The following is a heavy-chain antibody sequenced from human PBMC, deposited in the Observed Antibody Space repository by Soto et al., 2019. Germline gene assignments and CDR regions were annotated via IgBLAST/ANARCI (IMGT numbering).Heavy chain of an antibody. Sequence: QVQLVQSGAEVKKLGASVKVSCQTSGYSFTRYGLSWVRQAPGQGLEWMCWISPFNGNTNDAHNFGGKITITTDTSTNTAYLEVRSLTYDDTAVYFCVIDYSSFPDFWGQGTLVTVSS. V-gene: IGHV1-18*01. CDR3: VIDYSSFPDF. CDR1: GYSFTRYG. J-gene: IGHJ4*02. D-gene: IGHD4-4*01. CDR2: ISPFNGNT.